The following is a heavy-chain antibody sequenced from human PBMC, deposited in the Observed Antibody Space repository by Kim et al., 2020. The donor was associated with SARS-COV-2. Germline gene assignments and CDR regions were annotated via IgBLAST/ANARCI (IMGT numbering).Heavy chain of an antibody. Sequence: SETLSLTCTVSGGSISSSSYYWGWIRQPPGKGLEWIGRIYYSGSTYYNPSLKSRVTISVDTSKNQFSLKLSSVTAVDTAVYYCASVRRNSGYVYWGQGTLVTVS. CDR3: ASVRRNSGYVY. V-gene: IGHV4-39*01. CDR1: GGSISSSSYY. D-gene: IGHD5-12*01. J-gene: IGHJ4*02. CDR2: IYYSGST.